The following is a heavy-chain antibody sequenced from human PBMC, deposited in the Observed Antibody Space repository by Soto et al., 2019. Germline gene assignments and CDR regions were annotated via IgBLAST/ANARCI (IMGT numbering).Heavy chain of an antibody. CDR2: IYSGGST. CDR3: AAYSHKGY. J-gene: IGHJ4*02. V-gene: IGHV3-66*01. CDR1: GFTFGDYG. Sequence: PGGCLRLSCAACGFTFGDYGMHWVRQAPGKGLEWVSLIYSGGSTYYADSVKGRFTISRDSSKNTLYLQMNSLRAEDTAMYYCAAYSHKGYWGQGTLVTVSS. D-gene: IGHD3-16*01.